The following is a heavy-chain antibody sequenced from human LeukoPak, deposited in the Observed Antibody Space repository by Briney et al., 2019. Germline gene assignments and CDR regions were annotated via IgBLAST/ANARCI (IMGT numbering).Heavy chain of an antibody. D-gene: IGHD2-15*01. CDR1: GGIFSSYA. V-gene: IGHV1-69*13. CDR3: ARGASWNPPYYYYGMDV. Sequence: ASVKVSCKASGGIFSSYAISWVRQAPGQGLEWMGGIIPIFGTANYAQKFQGRVTITADESTSTAYMELSSLRSEDTAVYYCARGASWNPPYYYYGMDVWGRGTTVTVPS. J-gene: IGHJ6*02. CDR2: IIPIFGTA.